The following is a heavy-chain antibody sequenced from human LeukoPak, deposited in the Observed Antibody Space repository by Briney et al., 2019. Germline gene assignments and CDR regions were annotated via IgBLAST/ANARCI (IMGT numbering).Heavy chain of an antibody. V-gene: IGHV4-39*01. CDR3: VYSSGWYDIDAFDI. Sequence: SETLSLTCTVSGGSISSSSYYWGWIRQPPGKGLEWIGSIYYSGSTYYNPSLKSRVTISVDTSKNQLSLKLSSVTAADTAVYYCVYSSGWYDIDAFDIWGQGTMNTVSS. CDR1: GGSISSSSYY. J-gene: IGHJ3*02. D-gene: IGHD6-19*01. CDR2: IYYSGST.